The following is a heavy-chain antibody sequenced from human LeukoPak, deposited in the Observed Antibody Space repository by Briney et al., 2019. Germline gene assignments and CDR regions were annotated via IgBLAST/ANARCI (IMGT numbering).Heavy chain of an antibody. J-gene: IGHJ5*02. V-gene: IGHV3-21*01. Sequence: GGSLRLSCAASGFTFSSYSMNWVRQAPGKGLEWVSSISSSSSYIYYADSVKGRFTISRDNAKNSLYLQMNSLRAEDTAVYYCAKQISEYSSSLGVWFDPWGQGTLVTVSS. D-gene: IGHD6-6*01. CDR2: ISSSSSYI. CDR3: AKQISEYSSSLGVWFDP. CDR1: GFTFSSYS.